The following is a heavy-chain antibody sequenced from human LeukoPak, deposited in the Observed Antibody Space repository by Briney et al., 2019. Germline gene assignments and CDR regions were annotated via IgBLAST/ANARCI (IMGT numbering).Heavy chain of an antibody. J-gene: IGHJ4*02. CDR1: GFTFSSYG. CDR3: AKDLRAVAGKSPIFFDY. Sequence: GGSLRLSCAASGFTFSSYGMHWVRQAPGKGLEWVAVISYDGSNKYYADSVKGRFTISRDNSKNTLYLQMNSLRAEDTAVYYCAKDLRAVAGKSPIFFDYWGQGTLVTVSS. D-gene: IGHD6-19*01. V-gene: IGHV3-30*18. CDR2: ISYDGSNK.